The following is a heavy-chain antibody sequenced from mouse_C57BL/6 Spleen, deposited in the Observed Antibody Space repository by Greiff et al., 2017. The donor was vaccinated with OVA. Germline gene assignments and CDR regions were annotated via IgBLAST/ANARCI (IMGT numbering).Heavy chain of an antibody. CDR2: IYPGSGNT. J-gene: IGHJ1*03. CDR3: ARSYYGSSSWYFDV. CDR1: GYTFTDYY. Sequence: VKLVESGAELVRPGASVKLSCKASGYTFTDYYINWVKQRPGQGLEWIARIYPGSGNTYYNEKFKGKATLTAEKSSSTAYMQLSSLTSEDSAVYFCARSYYGSSSWYFDVWGTGTTVTVSS. V-gene: IGHV1-76*01. D-gene: IGHD1-1*01.